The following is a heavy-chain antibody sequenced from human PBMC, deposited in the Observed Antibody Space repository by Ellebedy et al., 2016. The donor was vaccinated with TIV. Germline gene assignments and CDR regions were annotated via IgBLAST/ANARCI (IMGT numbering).Heavy chain of an antibody. J-gene: IGHJ4*02. CDR2: IYYSGST. V-gene: IGHV4-31*03. CDR1: GGSISSGGYY. CDR3: ARTVYDSSGYYYGYYFDY. Sequence: MPSETLSLTCTVSGGSISSGGYYWSWIRQHPGKGLEWIGYIYYSGSTYYNPSLKSRVTISVDTSKNQFSLKLSSVTAADTAVYYCARTVYDSSGYYYGYYFDYWGQGTLVTVSS. D-gene: IGHD3-22*01.